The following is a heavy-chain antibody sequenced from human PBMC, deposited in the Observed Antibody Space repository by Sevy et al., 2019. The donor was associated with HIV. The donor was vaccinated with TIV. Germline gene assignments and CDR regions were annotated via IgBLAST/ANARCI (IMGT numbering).Heavy chain of an antibody. V-gene: IGHV3-64*02. D-gene: IGHD1-26*01. CDR2: ISSNGGST. CDR3: ARGRSKWELPWFDP. J-gene: IGHJ5*02. Sequence: RGSLRLSCAASGFTFSSYAMHCVRQAPGKGLEYVSAISSNGGSTYYADSVKGRFTISRDNSKNTLYLQMGSLRGEDMAVYYCARGRSKWELPWFDPWGQGTLVNVSS. CDR1: GFTFSSYA.